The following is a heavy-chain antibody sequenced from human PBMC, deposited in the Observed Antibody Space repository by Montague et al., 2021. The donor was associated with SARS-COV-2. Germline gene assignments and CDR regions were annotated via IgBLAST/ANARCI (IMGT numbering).Heavy chain of an antibody. CDR3: ARRVVYSRDWSWFYFDY. J-gene: IGHJ4*02. Sequence: SETLSLTCTVSGGSISSYYWSWIRQPPGKGLEWIGHIYSSGITNYSPSLKSRVTISLDTSKRQFSLKLRTVTAADTAVYYCARRVVYSRDWSWFYFDYWGQGTLVTVSS. D-gene: IGHD6-19*01. CDR2: IYSSGIT. CDR1: GGSISSYY. V-gene: IGHV4-59*08.